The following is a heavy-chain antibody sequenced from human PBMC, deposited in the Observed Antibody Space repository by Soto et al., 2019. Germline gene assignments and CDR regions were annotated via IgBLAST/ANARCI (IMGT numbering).Heavy chain of an antibody. CDR2: ISTSGSFT. J-gene: IGHJ5*01. CDR3: AIGGSCYSARFTDS. D-gene: IGHD3-22*01. Sequence: GGSLRHCCNASGFALRHFYMSWIRQAPGKGLEFVSYISTSGSFTKYADSVKGRFTISRDTAKHSLYLQMTSVRAEDTAVYYCAIGGSCYSARFTDSSD. V-gene: IGHV3-11*06. CDR1: GFALRHFY.